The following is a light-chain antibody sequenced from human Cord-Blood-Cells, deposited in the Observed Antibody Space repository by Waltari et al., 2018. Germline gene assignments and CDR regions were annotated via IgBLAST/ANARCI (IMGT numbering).Light chain of an antibody. V-gene: IGLV2-23*01. CDR1: SSDVGSYNL. Sequence: QSALTQPASVSGSPGQSITIPCTGTSSDVGSYNLVSWYQQHPGKAPKLMIYEGSKRPSGVSNRFSGSKSGNTASLTISGLQAEDEADYYCCSYAGRSTWVFGGGTKLTVL. CDR2: EGS. J-gene: IGLJ3*02. CDR3: CSYAGRSTWV.